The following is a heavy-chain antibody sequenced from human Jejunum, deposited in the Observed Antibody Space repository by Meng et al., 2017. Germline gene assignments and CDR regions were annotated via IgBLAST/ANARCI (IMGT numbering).Heavy chain of an antibody. V-gene: IGHV1-2*06. CDR1: GYTFTGQY. D-gene: IGHD4/OR15-4a*01. Sequence: ASVKVSCKTSGYTFTGQYVHWVRRAPGQGLEWMGRINPVSGDTDYEKKFQGRVTMTRDTSISTAYMELSRVQSDDTATYYCARDYYGAGVDYWGQGTQVTVSS. J-gene: IGHJ4*02. CDR3: ARDYYGAGVDY. CDR2: INPVSGDT.